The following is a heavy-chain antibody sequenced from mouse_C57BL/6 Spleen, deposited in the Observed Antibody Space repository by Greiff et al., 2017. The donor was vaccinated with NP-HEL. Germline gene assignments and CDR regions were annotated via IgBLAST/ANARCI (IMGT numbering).Heavy chain of an antibody. V-gene: IGHV1-81*01. CDR1: GYTFTSYG. J-gene: IGHJ2*01. D-gene: IGHD2-3*01. Sequence: QVQLQQSGAELARPGASVKLSCKASGYTFTSYGISWVKQRTGQGLEWIGEIYPRSGNTYYNEKFKGKATLTADKSSSTAYMELRSLTSEDSAVYVCARIGNPDGYPYDFDYWGQGTTLTVSS. CDR2: IYPRSGNT. CDR3: ARIGNPDGYPYDFDY.